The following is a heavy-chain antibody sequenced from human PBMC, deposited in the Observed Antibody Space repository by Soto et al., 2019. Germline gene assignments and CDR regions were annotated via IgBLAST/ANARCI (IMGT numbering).Heavy chain of an antibody. CDR2: IYPGDSGT. V-gene: IGHV5-51*01. D-gene: IGHD2-8*01. CDR3: VRHRNGYYGMDV. CDR1: GYSFTTYW. Sequence: PGESLKISCQGSGYSFTTYWIGWVRQMPGKGLEWIGIIYPGDSGTRYSPSLQGQVTISADRSINTAYVQWSSLKASDTAMYYCVRHRNGYYGMDVWGQGTTVTVSS. J-gene: IGHJ6*02.